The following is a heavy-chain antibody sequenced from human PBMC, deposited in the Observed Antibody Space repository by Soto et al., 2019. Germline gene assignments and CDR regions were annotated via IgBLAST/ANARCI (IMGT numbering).Heavy chain of an antibody. CDR1: GFTFSSYG. CDR2: ISYDGSNK. Sequence: GGSLRLSCAASGFTFSSYGMHWVRQAPGKGLEWVAVISYDGSNKYYADSVKGRFTISRDNSKNTLYLQMNSLRAEDTAVYYCAKDGPREVIMFFAVFWFDHWGQGTRVTVSS. CDR3: AKDGPREVIMFFAVFWFDH. D-gene: IGHD3-3*01. V-gene: IGHV3-30*18. J-gene: IGHJ5*02.